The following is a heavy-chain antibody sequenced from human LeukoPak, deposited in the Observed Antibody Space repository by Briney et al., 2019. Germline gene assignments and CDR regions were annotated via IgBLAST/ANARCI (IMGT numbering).Heavy chain of an antibody. J-gene: IGHJ4*02. CDR1: GGSFSGYY. D-gene: IGHD5-24*01. Sequence: SETLSLTCAVYGGSFSGYYWSWIRQPPGKGLEWIGGINHSGSTNHNPSLKSRVTISADTSKNQFSLKLSSVTAADTAVYYCARGRRDGYNLEYFDKWGQGTLVTVSS. V-gene: IGHV4-34*01. CDR3: ARGRRDGYNLEYFDK. CDR2: INHSGST.